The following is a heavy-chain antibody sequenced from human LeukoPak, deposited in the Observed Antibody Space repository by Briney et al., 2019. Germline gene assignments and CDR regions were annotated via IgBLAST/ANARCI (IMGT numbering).Heavy chain of an antibody. J-gene: IGHJ4*02. CDR2: INPNSGGT. CDR1: GYTFTGYY. D-gene: IGHD3-3*01. Sequence: GASVKVSCKASGYTFTGYYMHWVRQAPGRGLEWMGWINPNSGGTNYAQKFQGWVTMTRDTSISTAYMELSRLRSDDTAVYYCARGPSPTYYDFWSGYYYFDYWGQGTLVTVSS. V-gene: IGHV1-2*04. CDR3: ARGPSPTYYDFWSGYYYFDY.